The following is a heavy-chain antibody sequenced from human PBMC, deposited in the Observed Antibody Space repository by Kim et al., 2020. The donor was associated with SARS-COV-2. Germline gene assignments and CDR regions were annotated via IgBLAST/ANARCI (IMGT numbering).Heavy chain of an antibody. D-gene: IGHD6-13*01. Sequence: RYSPSVQGQVTISADKSISTAYLQWSSLKASDTAMYYCASAYSSSWYYFDYWGQGTLVTVSS. CDR3: ASAYSSSWYYFDY. V-gene: IGHV5-51*01. J-gene: IGHJ4*02.